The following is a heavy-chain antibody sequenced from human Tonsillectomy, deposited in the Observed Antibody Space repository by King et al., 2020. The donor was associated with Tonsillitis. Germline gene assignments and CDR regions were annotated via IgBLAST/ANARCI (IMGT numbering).Heavy chain of an antibody. J-gene: IGHJ4*02. D-gene: IGHD6-19*01. CDR3: ARIYSTGWASFDY. V-gene: IGHV2-70*01. CDR2: MYWDDDK. Sequence: FTLKESGPSLVKPAQTLTLTCTFSGFSLSTSGMCVSWIRQPPGKALEWRALMYWDDDKYYNTSLKTRLTLSQVTSKNQVVLTITNMDPVDTATYYCARIYSTGWASFDYWGQGTLVTVSS. CDR1: GFSLSTSGMC.